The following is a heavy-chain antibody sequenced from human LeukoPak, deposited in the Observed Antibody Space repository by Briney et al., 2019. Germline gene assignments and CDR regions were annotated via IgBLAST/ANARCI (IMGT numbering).Heavy chain of an antibody. V-gene: IGHV3-21*01. J-gene: IGHJ4*02. CDR1: GFLFSNYT. CDR3: ASILGGYVGDY. D-gene: IGHD5-12*01. CDR2: ISSSSSYI. Sequence: PGGSLRLSCAASGFLFSNYTMNWVRQAPGKGLEWVSSISSSSSYIYYADSVKGRFTISRDNTKNSLYLQMDSLRAEDTAVYYCASILGGYVGDYWGQGTLVTVSS.